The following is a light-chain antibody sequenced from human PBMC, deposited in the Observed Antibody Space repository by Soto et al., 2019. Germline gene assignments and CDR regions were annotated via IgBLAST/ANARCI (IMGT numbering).Light chain of an antibody. J-gene: IGKJ1*01. V-gene: IGKV3-20*01. CDR1: QTIRSND. Sequence: ETVLTQSPGTLSLSPGERATLSCRASQTIRSNDLAWYRQTPGQAPRLLIYGASNRATGIADRFSGSGSGTDFTLIISRLEPEDFALYYCKQYGSSPWTFGQGTKVEIK. CDR3: KQYGSSPWT. CDR2: GAS.